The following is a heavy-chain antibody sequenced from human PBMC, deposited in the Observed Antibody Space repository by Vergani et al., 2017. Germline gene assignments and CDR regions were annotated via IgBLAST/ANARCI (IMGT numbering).Heavy chain of an antibody. CDR3: AGDRDYGSESSDYNWFDP. CDR2: IIPIFGTA. D-gene: IGHD3-10*01. CDR1: GGTFSSYA. V-gene: IGHV1-69*13. Sequence: QVQLVQSGAEVKKPGSSVKVSCKASGGTFSSYAISWVRQAPGQGLEWMGRIIPIFGTANYAQKFQGRVTITADESTSTAYMELSSLRSEDTAVYYCAGDRDYGSESSDYNWFDPWGQGTLVTVSS. J-gene: IGHJ5*02.